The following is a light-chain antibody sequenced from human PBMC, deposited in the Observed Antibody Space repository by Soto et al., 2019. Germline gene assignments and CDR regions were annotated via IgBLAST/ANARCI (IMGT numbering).Light chain of an antibody. Sequence: DIQMTQSPSSLSASVGDRVTITCRASQSISSYLSWYQQKPGKAPKLLIYAASSLQSGVPSKFSGSGSGTDFTLTISSLQPEEFATYYCQQSYSTPPWTFGQGTKVEIK. J-gene: IGKJ1*01. CDR1: QSISSY. CDR3: QQSYSTPPWT. CDR2: AAS. V-gene: IGKV1-39*01.